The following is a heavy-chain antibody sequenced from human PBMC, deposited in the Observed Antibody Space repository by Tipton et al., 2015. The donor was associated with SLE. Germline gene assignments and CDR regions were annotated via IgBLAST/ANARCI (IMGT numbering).Heavy chain of an antibody. CDR2: IYYSGST. CDR1: GGSISSYY. V-gene: IGHV4-59*08. Sequence: TLSLTCTVSGGSISSYYWSWIRQPPGKGLEWIGYIYYSGSTNYNPSLKSRVTISVDTSKNQFSLKLSSVTAADTAVYYCALGAAAANFDYWGXXXLVTVSS. D-gene: IGHD6-13*01. J-gene: IGHJ4*01. CDR3: ALGAAAANFDY.